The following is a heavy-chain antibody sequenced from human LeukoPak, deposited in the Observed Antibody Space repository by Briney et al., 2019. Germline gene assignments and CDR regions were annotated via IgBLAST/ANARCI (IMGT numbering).Heavy chain of an antibody. Sequence: GGSLRLSCAASGFTFSSYWMTWLRQAPGKGLEWVANINEDGTEKYYVDSVKGRFTISRDNAKNSLFLQMDSLRAEDTAVYYCARGGPTGTLDYWGQGTLVTVSP. D-gene: IGHD1-1*01. CDR2: INEDGTEK. J-gene: IGHJ4*02. CDR1: GFTFSSYW. V-gene: IGHV3-7*01. CDR3: ARGGPTGTLDY.